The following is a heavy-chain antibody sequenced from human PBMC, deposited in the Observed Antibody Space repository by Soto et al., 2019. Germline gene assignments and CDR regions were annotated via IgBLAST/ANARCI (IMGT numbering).Heavy chain of an antibody. J-gene: IGHJ4*02. CDR1: GGSITSGDYH. CDR2: IYHSGTT. CDR3: AREGDNYLSGSPIGEYYFDY. V-gene: IGHV4-30-4*01. D-gene: IGHD3-10*01. Sequence: SETLSLTWSVSGGSITSGDYHWTWIRQPPGKGLEWIGNIYHSGTTYYNTSLKSRVTISLDTSKNQFSLRLSSVTAADTAVYYCAREGDNYLSGSPIGEYYFDYWGQGTLVTVSS.